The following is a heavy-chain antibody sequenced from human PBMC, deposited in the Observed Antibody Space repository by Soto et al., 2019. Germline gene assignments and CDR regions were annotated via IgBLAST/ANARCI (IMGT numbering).Heavy chain of an antibody. Sequence: ASVEVSCEASGYTFTSYGISWVRQAPGQGLEWMGWISAYNGNTNYAQKLQGRVTMTTDTSTSTAYMELRSLRSDDTAVYYCAREITIFGVVSVPYYYGMDVWGQGTTVTVSS. V-gene: IGHV1-18*01. CDR1: GYTFTSYG. CDR3: AREITIFGVVSVPYYYGMDV. CDR2: ISAYNGNT. D-gene: IGHD3-3*01. J-gene: IGHJ6*02.